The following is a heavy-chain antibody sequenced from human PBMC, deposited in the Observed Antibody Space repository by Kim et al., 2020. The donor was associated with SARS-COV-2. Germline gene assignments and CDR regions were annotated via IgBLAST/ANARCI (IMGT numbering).Heavy chain of an antibody. V-gene: IGHV4-34*01. CDR3: ARRLSNNSGWGSYYCDL. J-gene: IGHJ4*02. Sequence: SETLSLTCAVYGGSFSGYYWSWIRQPPGKGLEWIGEINHSGRTNYNPSLKSRVTISVDTSKNQFSLKLTSVTAADTAVYYCARRLSNNSGWGSYYCDLWGQGILVTVSS. CDR1: GGSFSGYY. D-gene: IGHD3-10*01. CDR2: INHSGRT.